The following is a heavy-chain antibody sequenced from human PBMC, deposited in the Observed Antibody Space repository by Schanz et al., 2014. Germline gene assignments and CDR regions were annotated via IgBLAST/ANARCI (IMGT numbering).Heavy chain of an antibody. CDR1: GFTFSNYA. D-gene: IGHD3-10*01. V-gene: IGHV3-11*05. CDR3: ADLWLGELSAFDI. CDR2: VSSSSSYT. J-gene: IGHJ3*02. Sequence: VKLVESGGGLVKPGGSLRLSCAASGFTFSNYAMSWVRQAPGKGLEWVSYVSSSSSYTHYADSVKVRFTISRDNSKNKLNMPMNALMADDTAVNYCADLWLGELSAFDIWGQGTMVTVSS.